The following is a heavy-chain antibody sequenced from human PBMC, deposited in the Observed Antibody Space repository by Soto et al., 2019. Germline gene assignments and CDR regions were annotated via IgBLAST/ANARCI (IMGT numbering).Heavy chain of an antibody. CDR1: GDSMTSSSYY. Sequence: TSETLSLTCTVSGDSMTSSSYYWGWIHQPPGKGLEWIGSIYYSERTSYNSGSTYYSPSLKSRVTISGDTSKSQFSLKLSSVTAADTAVYYCARHTRNQFDPWGQGTLVTVS. J-gene: IGHJ5*02. CDR2: IYYSERTSYNSGST. V-gene: IGHV4-39*01. CDR3: ARHTRNQFDP.